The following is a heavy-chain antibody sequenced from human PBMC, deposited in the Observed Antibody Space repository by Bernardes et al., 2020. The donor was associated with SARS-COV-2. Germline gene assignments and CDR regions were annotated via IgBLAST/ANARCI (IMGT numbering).Heavy chain of an antibody. Sequence: GGSLRLSCAASGFTFSSYSMNWVRQAPGKGLEWVSYISSSSSTIYYADSVKGRFTISRDNAKNSLYLQMNSLRAEDTAVYYCARDPSVITIFGVVIHSPSFYFDYWGQGTLVTVSS. CDR1: GFTFSSYS. J-gene: IGHJ4*02. V-gene: IGHV3-48*01. CDR2: ISSSSSTI. D-gene: IGHD3-3*01. CDR3: ARDPSVITIFGVVIHSPSFYFDY.